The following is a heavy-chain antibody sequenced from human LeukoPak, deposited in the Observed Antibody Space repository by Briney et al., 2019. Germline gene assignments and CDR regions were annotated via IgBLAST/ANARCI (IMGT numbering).Heavy chain of an antibody. Sequence: GRSLRLSCAASGFTFNKHWIHWVRQAPGKGLVWVSRVDSDGGGTTFVDSVKGRVTMSRDNAKNTVYLQMSSLRVEDTAVYYCARGRPHLLLDSWGQGTLVTVSS. J-gene: IGHJ4*02. V-gene: IGHV3-74*01. CDR3: ARGRPHLLLDS. CDR2: VDSDGGGT. CDR1: GFTFNKHW. D-gene: IGHD2-21*01.